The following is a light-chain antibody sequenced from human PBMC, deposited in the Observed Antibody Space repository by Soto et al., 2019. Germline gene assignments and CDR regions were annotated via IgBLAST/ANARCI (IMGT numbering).Light chain of an antibody. J-gene: IGKJ1*01. CDR1: QRGTYSSNNKNF. CDR2: WAS. CDR3: QQYYTTPSWT. V-gene: IGKV4-1*01. Sequence: DTVMTQSPDSLAVSLAVRATFNSKSRQRGTYSSNNKNFLAWYQQKPRQPPKLLIYWASTRESGVPHRFSRSASGTDFTPPTSSLQAEDVSVYYCQQYYTTPSWTFGQGTKVDI.